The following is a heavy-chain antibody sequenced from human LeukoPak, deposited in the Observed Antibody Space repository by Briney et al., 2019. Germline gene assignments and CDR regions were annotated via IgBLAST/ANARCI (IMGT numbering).Heavy chain of an antibody. V-gene: IGHV4-4*02. CDR2: VYHSGTT. Sequence: SETLSLTCVVSGDSISSSNWWNWVRQPPGKGLEWIGEVYHSGTTNYNASLKSRVTISVDKSKNQISLKMTSVTAADTAVYYCARGVAFDIWGQGTMVTVSS. CDR3: ARGVAFDI. CDR1: GDSISSSNW. J-gene: IGHJ3*02.